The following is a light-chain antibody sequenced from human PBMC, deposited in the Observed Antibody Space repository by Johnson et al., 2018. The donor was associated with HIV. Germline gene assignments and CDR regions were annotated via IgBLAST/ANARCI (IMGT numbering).Light chain of an antibody. Sequence: SVLTQPPSVSAAPGQKVTISCSGSSSNIGNNYVSWYQQLPGTAPKLLIYDNNKRPSGIPDRFSGSKSGTSATLGIPGLQPGDEADYYCGTWDSSLSAGEVFGTGTKVTVL. J-gene: IGLJ1*01. CDR3: GTWDSSLSAGEV. CDR2: DNN. CDR1: SSNIGNNY. V-gene: IGLV1-51*01.